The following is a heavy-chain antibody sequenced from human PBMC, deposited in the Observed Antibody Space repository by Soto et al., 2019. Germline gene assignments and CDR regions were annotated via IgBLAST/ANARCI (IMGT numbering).Heavy chain of an antibody. Sequence: GGSLRLSCAASGFTFSSYSMNWVRQAPGKGLEWVSSISSSSSYIYYADSVKGRFTISRDNAKNSLYLQMNSLRAEDTAVYYCASIAAAGIYYYYGMDVWGQGTTVTVSS. CDR1: GFTFSSYS. V-gene: IGHV3-21*01. D-gene: IGHD6-13*01. J-gene: IGHJ6*02. CDR2: ISSSSSYI. CDR3: ASIAAAGIYYYYGMDV.